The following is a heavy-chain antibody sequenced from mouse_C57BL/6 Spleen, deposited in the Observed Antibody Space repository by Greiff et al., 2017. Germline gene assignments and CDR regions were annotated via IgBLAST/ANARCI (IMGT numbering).Heavy chain of an antibody. CDR2: INPSSGYT. Sequence: QVQLQQSGADLARPGASVKMSCKASGYTFTSYTMHWVKQRPGQGLEWIGYINPSSGYTKYNQKFKDKATLTADKSSSTAYMQLSSLTSEDSAVYCFARERDYAAWFAYWGQGTLVTVSA. CDR3: ARERDYAAWFAY. V-gene: IGHV1-4*01. CDR1: GYTFTSYT. D-gene: IGHD1-1*01. J-gene: IGHJ3*01.